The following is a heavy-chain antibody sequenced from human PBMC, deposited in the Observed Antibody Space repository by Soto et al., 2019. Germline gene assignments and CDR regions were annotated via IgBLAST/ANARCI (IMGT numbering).Heavy chain of an antibody. J-gene: IGHJ6*02. CDR2: IRSKAYGGTT. CDR1: GFTFGDYA. Sequence: GSLRLSCTGSGFTFGDYAVSWSRQAPGKGLEWVGVIRSKAYGGTTDYAASVKGRFTILRDDSKSIAYLQMSSLQTEDTGVYYCTKYTHVSRYSYFGMDVWGHGTTVTVSS. V-gene: IGHV3-49*03. D-gene: IGHD3-3*01. CDR3: TKYTHVSRYSYFGMDV.